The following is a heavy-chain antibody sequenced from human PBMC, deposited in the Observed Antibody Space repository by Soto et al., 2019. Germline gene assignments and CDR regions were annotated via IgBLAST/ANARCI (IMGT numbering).Heavy chain of an antibody. CDR2: ISSSSSTI. J-gene: IGHJ5*02. Sequence: EVQLVESGGGLVQPGGSLRLSCAASGFTFSSYSMNWVRQAPGKGLEWVSYISSSSSTIYYADSVKGRFTISRDNSKNTVYLQMNSLRVEDSAVYYCTRELPPDLWGQGTLVTVSS. V-gene: IGHV3-48*04. CDR1: GFTFSSYS. CDR3: TRELPPDL.